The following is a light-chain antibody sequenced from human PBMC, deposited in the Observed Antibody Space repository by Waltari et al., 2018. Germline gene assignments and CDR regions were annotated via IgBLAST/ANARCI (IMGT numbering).Light chain of an antibody. CDR2: DVN. J-gene: IGLJ1*01. Sequence: QSALTQPASVSGSPGQSITISCTGTSSDVGGYNYVSWYQQHPGKAPKLLIYDVNKRRSVVSNRFSGSKSANTASLTISGLLPEDETDYYCTSYTTSTTYVFGTGTQVTVL. V-gene: IGLV2-14*03. CDR1: SSDVGGYNY. CDR3: TSYTTSTTYV.